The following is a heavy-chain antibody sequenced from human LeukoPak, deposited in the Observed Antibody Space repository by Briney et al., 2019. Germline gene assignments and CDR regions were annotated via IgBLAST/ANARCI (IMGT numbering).Heavy chain of an antibody. CDR1: GGSISSYY. J-gene: IGHJ6*03. CDR2: IYYSGST. V-gene: IGHV4-59*01. Sequence: SETLSLTCTVSGGSISSYYWSWIGQPPGKGLEWIGYIYYSGSTNYNPSLKSRVTISVDTSKNQFSLKLSSVTAADTAVYYCARGRAYGDYVYYYYMDVWGKGTTVTISS. D-gene: IGHD4-17*01. CDR3: ARGRAYGDYVYYYYMDV.